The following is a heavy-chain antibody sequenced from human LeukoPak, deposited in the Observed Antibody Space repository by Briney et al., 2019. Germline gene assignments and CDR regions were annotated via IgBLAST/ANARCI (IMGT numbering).Heavy chain of an antibody. Sequence: GGSLRLSCAASGFTFSGSAMHWVRQTSGKGLEWIGRIRSEANFYATAYAASVKGRFTISRDDSKNTAYLQMTSLKTDDTAVYYCTSPDYYGSGLGDYWGQGTLVTVSS. J-gene: IGHJ4*02. CDR1: GFTFSGSA. D-gene: IGHD3-10*01. CDR3: TSPDYYGSGLGDY. CDR2: IRSEANFYAT. V-gene: IGHV3-73*01.